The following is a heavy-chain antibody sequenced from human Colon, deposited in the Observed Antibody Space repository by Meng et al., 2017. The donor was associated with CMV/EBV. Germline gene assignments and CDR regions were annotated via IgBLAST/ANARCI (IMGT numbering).Heavy chain of an antibody. J-gene: IGHJ4*02. CDR3: ARCGHGGTYYIDH. CDR2: IYYSGST. D-gene: IGHD1-26*01. Sequence: SETLSLTCSVSGGSMSPHYWSWIRQSPGKGLEWIGSIYYSGSTIQDPSLQSRVTLSVDTSKNQFSLQMRSVTAADTAVYFCARCGHGGTYYIDHWGQGTLVTVSS. V-gene: IGHV4-59*11. CDR1: GGSMSPHY.